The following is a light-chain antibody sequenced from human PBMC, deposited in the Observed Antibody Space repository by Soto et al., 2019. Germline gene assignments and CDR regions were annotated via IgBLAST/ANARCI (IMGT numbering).Light chain of an antibody. CDR1: QNIRNF. V-gene: IGKV1-39*01. J-gene: IGKJ5*01. Sequence: DIQMTQSPSSLSTSVGDRVTLTCRASQNIRNFLNWYQHKPGTAPKLLIHAASKLQSGVPSRFSGNGSGTDFTLTISGLQPEDFATYYCQQSYGTPTITFGQGTRLEIK. CDR3: QQSYGTPTIT. CDR2: AAS.